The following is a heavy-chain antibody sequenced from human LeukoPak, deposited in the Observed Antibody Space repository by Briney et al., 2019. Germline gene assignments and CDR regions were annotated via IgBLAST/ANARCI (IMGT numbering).Heavy chain of an antibody. Sequence: GGSLRLSCAASGFTFSSYAMSWVRQAPGRGLEWVSAISGSGGSTYYADSVKGRFTISRDNSKNTLYLQMNSLRAEDTAVYYCAKGYCSSTSCSYYFDYWGQGTLVTVSS. V-gene: IGHV3-23*01. CDR3: AKGYCSSTSCSYYFDY. J-gene: IGHJ4*02. D-gene: IGHD2-2*01. CDR1: GFTFSSYA. CDR2: ISGSGGST.